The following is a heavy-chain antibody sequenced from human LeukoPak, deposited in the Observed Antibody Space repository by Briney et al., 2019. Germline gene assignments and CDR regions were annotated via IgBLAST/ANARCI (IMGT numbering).Heavy chain of an antibody. CDR1: GYKLTNNW. V-gene: IGHV5-51*01. D-gene: IGHD1-26*01. CDR2: IYPGDSDT. J-gene: IGHJ3*02. Sequence: GASLKISCKISGYKLTNNWIGWVRQVPGNGLEWMGIIYPGDSDTRYSPSFQGQVTISVDKSITTAYLQWSSLKASDTAMYFCARHQIVGDSISAFDIWGQGTMVTVSS. CDR3: ARHQIVGDSISAFDI.